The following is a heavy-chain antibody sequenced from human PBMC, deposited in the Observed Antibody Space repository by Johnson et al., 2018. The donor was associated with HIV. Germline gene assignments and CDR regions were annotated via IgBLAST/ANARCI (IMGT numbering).Heavy chain of an antibody. CDR3: AREGPGSGYDWGDAFDI. Sequence: EVQLVESGGGLVQPGGSLRLSCAASGFTFSSYAMSWVRQAPGKGLEWVSAISGSGGSTYYADPVKGRFPISRDNSKNTLYLQMNSRRAEDTAVYYCAREGPGSGYDWGDAFDIWGQGTMVTVSS. CDR2: ISGSGGST. J-gene: IGHJ3*02. D-gene: IGHD5-12*01. V-gene: IGHV3-23*04. CDR1: GFTFSSYA.